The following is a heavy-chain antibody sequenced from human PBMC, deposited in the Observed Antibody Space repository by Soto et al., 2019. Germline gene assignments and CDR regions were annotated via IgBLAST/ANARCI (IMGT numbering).Heavy chain of an antibody. CDR3: ARDLYGTGSMDV. Sequence: QVQLVESGGGVVQPGRSLRLSCAASGFTFSTYAMHWVRQAPGKGLEWVAVISYDGNNKYYADSVKGRFTISRDNSKKTLYLQMNSLRTEDTAVYYCARDLYGTGSMDVWGQGTTVTVSS. D-gene: IGHD3-9*01. V-gene: IGHV3-30-3*01. J-gene: IGHJ6*02. CDR1: GFTFSTYA. CDR2: ISYDGNNK.